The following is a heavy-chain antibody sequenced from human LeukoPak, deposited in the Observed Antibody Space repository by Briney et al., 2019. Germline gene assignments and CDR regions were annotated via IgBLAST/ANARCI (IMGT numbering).Heavy chain of an antibody. J-gene: IGHJ6*03. CDR2: INHNSGGT. CDR3: ARDRGHLCSSTSCSNFYYYYYMDV. V-gene: IGHV1-2*02. Sequence: GASVKVSCKASGYTFTGYYMHWVRQAPGQGLEWMGCINHNSGGTNYEQKFQGRVTMTRDTSISTAYMELSRLRSDDTAVYYCARDRGHLCSSTSCSNFYYYYYMDVWGKGTTVTVSS. CDR1: GYTFTGYY. D-gene: IGHD2-2*01.